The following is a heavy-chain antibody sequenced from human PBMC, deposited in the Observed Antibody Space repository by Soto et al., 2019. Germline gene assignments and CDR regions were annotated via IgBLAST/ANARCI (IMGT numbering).Heavy chain of an antibody. CDR2: MSYDGSNK. Sequence: QVQLVESGGGVVQPGRSLRLSCAASGFTFSSYGMHWVRQAPGKGLEWVAVMSYDGSNKYYADSVKGRFTISRDNSKNTLYLQMNSLRAEDTAVYYCAKNPSGSGSYYFWGQGTLVTVSS. V-gene: IGHV3-30*18. CDR1: GFTFSSYG. D-gene: IGHD1-26*01. CDR3: AKNPSGSGSYYF. J-gene: IGHJ4*02.